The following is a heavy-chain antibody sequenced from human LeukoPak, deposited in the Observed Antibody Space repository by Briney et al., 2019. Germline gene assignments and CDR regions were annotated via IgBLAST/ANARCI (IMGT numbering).Heavy chain of an antibody. CDR2: IKQDGSEK. CDR1: GFTFSSYW. V-gene: IGHV3-7*03. CDR3: TTTRTITSIWYYFDY. J-gene: IGHJ4*02. D-gene: IGHD6-13*01. Sequence: GGSLRLSCAASGFTFSSYWMSWVRQAPGKGLEWVANIKQDGSEKYYVDSVKGRFTISRDDSKSITYLQMSSLKSEDTGVYYCTTTRTITSIWYYFDYWGQGALVTVSS.